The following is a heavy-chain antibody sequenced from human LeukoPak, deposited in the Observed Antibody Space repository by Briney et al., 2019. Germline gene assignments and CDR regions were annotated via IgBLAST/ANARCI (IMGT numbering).Heavy chain of an antibody. CDR2: IYHSGST. D-gene: IGHD3-16*01. CDR3: ATLYVGMGGLDY. Sequence: SETLSLTCTVSGYSISSGYYWGWIRQPPGKGLEWIGSIYHSGSTYYNPSLKSRVTISVDTSKNQFSLKLSSVTAADTAVYYRATLYVGMGGLDYWGQGTLVTVSS. V-gene: IGHV4-38-2*02. J-gene: IGHJ4*02. CDR1: GYSISSGYY.